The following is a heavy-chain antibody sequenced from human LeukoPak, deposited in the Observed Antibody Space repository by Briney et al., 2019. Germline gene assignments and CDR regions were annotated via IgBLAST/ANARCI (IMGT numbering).Heavy chain of an antibody. D-gene: IGHD3-10*01. CDR1: GLTVSSNY. Sequence: PGRPLRLSCAASGLTVSSNYMSWVRQAPGKGLQRVSVIYSGGSTYYADSVKGRFTISRDNSKNTLYLQMNSLRAEDTAVYYCARGGSGSYYFDYWGQGTLVTVSS. CDR2: IYSGGST. V-gene: IGHV3-53*01. J-gene: IGHJ4*02. CDR3: ARGGSGSYYFDY.